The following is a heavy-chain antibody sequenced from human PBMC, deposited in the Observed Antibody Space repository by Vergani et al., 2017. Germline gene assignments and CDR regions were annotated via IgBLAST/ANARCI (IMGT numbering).Heavy chain of an antibody. J-gene: IGHJ4*02. V-gene: IGHV4-39*02. CDR1: GGSISSSSYY. Sequence: QLQLQESGPGLVKPSETLSLTCTVSGGSISSSSYYWGWIRQPPGKGLEWIGSIYYSGSTYYNPSLKSRVTISVDTSKNQFSLKLSSVTAADTAVYYCAREGYDSSGYYQWIDYWGQGTLVTVSS. D-gene: IGHD3-22*01. CDR2: IYYSGST. CDR3: AREGYDSSGYYQWIDY.